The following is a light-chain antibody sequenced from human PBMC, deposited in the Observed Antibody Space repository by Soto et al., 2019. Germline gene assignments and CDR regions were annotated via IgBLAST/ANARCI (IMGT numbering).Light chain of an antibody. CDR3: AAWDDRLSDLL. J-gene: IGLJ2*01. CDR2: SNY. V-gene: IGLV1-44*01. CDR1: NSNIGSNP. Sequence: QSVLTQPPSASLTPGQRVTISGSGSNSNIGSNPVHWYQQFPGTAPKVLIYSNYQRPSGVPDRFSGSKSGTSASLAISGLQSEDEADYYCAAWDDRLSDLLFGGGTKVTVL.